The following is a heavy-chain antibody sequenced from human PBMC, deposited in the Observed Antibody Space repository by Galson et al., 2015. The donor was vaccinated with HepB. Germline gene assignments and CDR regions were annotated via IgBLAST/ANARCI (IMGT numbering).Heavy chain of an antibody. V-gene: IGHV2-70*11. Sequence: LTCTFSGFSLSTSGMCVSWIRQPPGKALEWLARIDWDDDKYYSTSLKTRLTISKDTSKNQVVLTMTNMDPVGTATYYCARRTIAAAGTGPYYYYYYGMDVWGQGTTVTVSS. J-gene: IGHJ6*02. CDR3: ARRTIAAAGTGPYYYYYYGMDV. D-gene: IGHD6-13*01. CDR2: IDWDDDK. CDR1: GFSLSTSGMC.